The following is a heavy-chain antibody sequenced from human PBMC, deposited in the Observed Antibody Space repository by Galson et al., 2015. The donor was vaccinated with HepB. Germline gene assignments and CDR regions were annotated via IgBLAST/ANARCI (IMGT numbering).Heavy chain of an antibody. J-gene: IGHJ4*02. CDR3: ARDMALYGSGSYYVDY. CDR1: GFTFSSYW. V-gene: IGHV3-74*01. D-gene: IGHD3-10*01. CDR2: IISEGSST. Sequence: SLRLSCAASGFTFSSYWMHWVRQAPGKGLVWVSRIISEGSSTCYADSVKGRFTISRDNAKNTLYLQMNSLRAEDTAVYYCARDMALYGSGSYYVDYWGQGTLVTVSS.